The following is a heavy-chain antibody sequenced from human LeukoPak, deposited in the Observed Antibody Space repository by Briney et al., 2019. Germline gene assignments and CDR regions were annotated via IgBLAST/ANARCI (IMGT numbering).Heavy chain of an antibody. D-gene: IGHD6-13*01. CDR3: AREAIAAAGTVFFQH. V-gene: IGHV3-20*04. CDR1: GFTFDDYG. CDR2: INWNGGST. J-gene: IGHJ1*01. Sequence: GGSLRLSCAASGFTFDDYGMSWVRQAPGKGLEWVSGINWNGGSTGYADSVKGRFTISRDNAKNSLYLQMNSLRAEDTALYYCAREAIAAAGTVFFQHWGQGTLVTVSS.